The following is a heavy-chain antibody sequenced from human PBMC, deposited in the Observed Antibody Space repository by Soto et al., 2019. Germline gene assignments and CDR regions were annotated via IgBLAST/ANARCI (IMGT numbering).Heavy chain of an antibody. CDR3: ASHYDMWSGYLSPVDS. D-gene: IGHD3-3*01. CDR1: GYTFSDYY. V-gene: IGHV3-11*01. Sequence: QVQLVESGGDLVKPGGSLRLSCAASGYTFSDYYMSWIRQAPGKGLEWISYIDTSGTKIYYADSVKGRFTITRDNAKNSLYLEMNSLRDEATAVYYCASHYDMWSGYLSPVDSWGQGTLVTVS. CDR2: IDTSGTKI. J-gene: IGHJ4*02.